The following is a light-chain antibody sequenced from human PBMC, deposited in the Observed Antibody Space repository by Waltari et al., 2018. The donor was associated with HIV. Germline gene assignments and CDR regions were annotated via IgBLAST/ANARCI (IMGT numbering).Light chain of an antibody. V-gene: IGLV2-14*03. Sequence: QSALTQPASVSGSPGQSITISCTGTSSDVGGYNYVSWSQQHPGKAPQLMIYDVSNRPSGVSNRFSGSKSGNTASLTISGLQAEDEADYYCSSYTSSSTWVFGGGTKLTVL. CDR3: SSYTSSSTWV. CDR1: SSDVGGYNY. J-gene: IGLJ3*02. CDR2: DVS.